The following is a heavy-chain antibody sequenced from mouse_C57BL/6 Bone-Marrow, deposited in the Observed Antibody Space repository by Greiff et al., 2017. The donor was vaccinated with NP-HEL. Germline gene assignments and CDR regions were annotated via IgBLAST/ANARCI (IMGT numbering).Heavy chain of an antibody. D-gene: IGHD1-1*01. CDR1: GFNITDDY. J-gene: IGHJ4*01. Sequence: EVQLQQSGAELVRPGASVKLSCTVSGFNITDDYMHWVKQRPEQGLEWIGWIDPENGDTEYASKFQGKATITADTSSNTAYLQLSSLTSEDTAVYYCTTGCSRPYSMDYWGQGTSVTVSS. CDR3: TTGCSRPYSMDY. V-gene: IGHV14-4*01. CDR2: IDPENGDT.